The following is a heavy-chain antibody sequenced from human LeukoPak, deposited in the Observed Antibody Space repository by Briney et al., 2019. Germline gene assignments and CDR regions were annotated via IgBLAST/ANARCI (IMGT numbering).Heavy chain of an antibody. D-gene: IGHD3-9*01. CDR3: AMGSRYHDWLSPLDS. Sequence: ASVKVSCKASGYTFTGYYMHWVRQAPGQGLEWMGWINPNSGGTNYAQKFQGRVTMTRDTSISTAYMAMSRLRSDDTAVFYCAMGSRYHDWLSPLDSWGQGTLVTVSS. CDR1: GYTFTGYY. CDR2: INPNSGGT. V-gene: IGHV1-2*02. J-gene: IGHJ4*02.